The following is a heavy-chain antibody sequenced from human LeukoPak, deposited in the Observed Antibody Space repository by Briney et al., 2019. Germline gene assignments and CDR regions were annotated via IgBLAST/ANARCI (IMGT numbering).Heavy chain of an antibody. Sequence: QPGGSLRLSCAASGFTFSSYGMHWVRQAPGKGLEWVAVISSDGSNKYYADSVKGRFTISRDNSKNTLYLQMNSLRAEDTAVYYCAREITSGSYSSRHLDYWGQGTLVTVSS. CDR1: GFTFSSYG. CDR3: AREITSGSYSSRHLDY. CDR2: ISSDGSNK. J-gene: IGHJ4*02. D-gene: IGHD1-26*01. V-gene: IGHV3-30*03.